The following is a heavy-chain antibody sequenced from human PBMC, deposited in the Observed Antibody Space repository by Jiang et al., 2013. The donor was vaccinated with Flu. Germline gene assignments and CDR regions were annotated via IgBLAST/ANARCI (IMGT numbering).Heavy chain of an antibody. CDR1: GYSFTSYW. CDR2: IYPGDSDT. CDR3: AREYCSGGSCYWVGWFDP. V-gene: IGHV5-51*01. J-gene: IGHJ5*02. D-gene: IGHD2-15*01. Sequence: GSGYSFTSYWIGWVRQMPGKGLEWMGIIYPGDSDTRYSPSFQGQVTISADKSISTAYLQWSSLKASDTAMYYCAREYCSGGSCYWVGWFDPWGQGTLVTVSS.